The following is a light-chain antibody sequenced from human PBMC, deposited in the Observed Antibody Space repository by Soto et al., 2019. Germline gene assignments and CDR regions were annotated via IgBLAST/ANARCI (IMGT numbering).Light chain of an antibody. J-gene: IGLJ3*02. V-gene: IGLV2-8*01. CDR3: YSYEGRNVWV. CDR1: GSDIGAYNF. Sequence: QSALAQPPSASGSPGQSVTISCTGSGSDIGAYNFVSWYQQHPRKAPKLMIFGVTERPSGVPDRFSGSKSGNTASLTVSGRKADGEAIYNCYSYEGRNVWVFGGGPKLPVL. CDR2: GVT.